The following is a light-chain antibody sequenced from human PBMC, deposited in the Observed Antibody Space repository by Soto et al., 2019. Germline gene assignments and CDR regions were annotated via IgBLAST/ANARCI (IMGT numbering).Light chain of an antibody. CDR2: AAS. CDR1: QTISNY. J-gene: IGKJ1*01. V-gene: IGKV1-39*01. CDR3: LQTYTTLTRT. Sequence: DIKMTQSPSSLSASVGDRVTITCRASQTISNYLQWYQQKSGQAPKLLVYAASILHSGVPSRFSSSGSGTDFTLTINSLQPQDFATYYCLQTYTTLTRTFGQGTKVDIK.